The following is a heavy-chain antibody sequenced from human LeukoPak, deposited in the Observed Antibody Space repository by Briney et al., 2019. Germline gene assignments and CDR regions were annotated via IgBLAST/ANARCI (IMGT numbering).Heavy chain of an antibody. CDR1: GDSITSHY. Sequence: PSETLSLTCTVSGDSITSHYWSWIRQPPGKGLEWIGYINYSGSTDYNPSLKSRVTMSVETSKNQFSLKLSSVTAADTAVYYCARHYDGRETRSYYEDYCGQGTLVIVSS. CDR3: ARHYDGRETRSYYEDY. CDR2: INYSGST. D-gene: IGHD1-26*01. J-gene: IGHJ4*02. V-gene: IGHV4-59*08.